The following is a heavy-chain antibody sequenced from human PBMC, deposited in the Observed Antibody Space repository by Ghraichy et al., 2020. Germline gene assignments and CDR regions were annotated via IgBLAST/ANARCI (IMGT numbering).Heavy chain of an antibody. D-gene: IGHD4-17*01. Sequence: LSLTCAASGFDFSGYGMHWVRQAPGRGLESVAVTSYDGSNIYYADSVKGRFTISRDNSKNTLFLQMNGLRVEDTALYYCAKAATRAVYGIDVWGQGTTVTVAS. CDR2: TSYDGSNI. CDR3: AKAATRAVYGIDV. CDR1: GFDFSGYG. J-gene: IGHJ6*02. V-gene: IGHV3-30*18.